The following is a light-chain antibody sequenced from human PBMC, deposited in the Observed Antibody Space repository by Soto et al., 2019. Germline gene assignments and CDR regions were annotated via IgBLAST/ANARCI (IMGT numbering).Light chain of an antibody. J-gene: IGKJ5*01. CDR1: QSISSY. V-gene: IGKV1-39*01. Sequence: DIQMTQSLSSLSASVGDRVTITCRASQSISSYLNWYQQKPGKAPKLLIFAASSLQSGVPSRFSGSRSGPDFTLTISSLQPEDFATYYCQQLNSYPITFGQGTRLETK. CDR2: AAS. CDR3: QQLNSYPIT.